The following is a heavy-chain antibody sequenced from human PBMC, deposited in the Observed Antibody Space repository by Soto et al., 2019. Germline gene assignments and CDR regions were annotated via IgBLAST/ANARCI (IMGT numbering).Heavy chain of an antibody. D-gene: IGHD5-18*01. Sequence: PSETLSLTCAVSGGSISSGGYSWSWLRQPPGKGLEGIGYIYHSGSNNYNPSLKSRVTISVDTTKNQLSLKLSSVTAADTAVYYCARALYSYGPKFDPWGQGTLVTVSS. CDR1: GGSISSGGYS. CDR2: IYHSGSN. CDR3: ARALYSYGPKFDP. V-gene: IGHV4-61*08. J-gene: IGHJ5*02.